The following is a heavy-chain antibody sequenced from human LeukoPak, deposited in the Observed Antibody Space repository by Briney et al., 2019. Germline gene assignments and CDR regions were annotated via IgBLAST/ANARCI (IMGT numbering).Heavy chain of an antibody. D-gene: IGHD1-26*01. V-gene: IGHV3-33*01. CDR1: GFPFSSYG. CDR2: IWYDENNK. J-gene: IGHJ4*02. Sequence: GGSLRLSCAASGFPFSSYGMHWVRQAPGKGLEWVAIIWYDENNKYYADSVEGRVTISRDNAKNTLYLQMNSLRVEDTAVYYCARRPLGGATLDYWGQGSLVTVSS. CDR3: ARRPLGGATLDY.